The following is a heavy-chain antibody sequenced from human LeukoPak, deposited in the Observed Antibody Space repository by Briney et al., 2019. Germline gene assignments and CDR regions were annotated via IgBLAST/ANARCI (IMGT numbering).Heavy chain of an antibody. Sequence: SETLSLTCAVSGGSISSGGYSWSWIRQPPGKGLEWIGYIYHSGSTYYNPSLKSRVTISVDRSKNQFSLKLSSVTAADTAVYYCARGGDGTYYYGSGSYYFGYWGQGTLVTVSS. CDR1: GGSISSGGYS. CDR2: IYHSGST. V-gene: IGHV4-30-2*01. CDR3: ARGGDGTYYYGSGSYYFGY. J-gene: IGHJ4*02. D-gene: IGHD3-10*01.